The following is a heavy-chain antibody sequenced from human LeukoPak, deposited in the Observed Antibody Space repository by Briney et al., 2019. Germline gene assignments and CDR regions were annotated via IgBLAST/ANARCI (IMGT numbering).Heavy chain of an antibody. CDR3: ASAKIAAAVESWFDP. J-gene: IGHJ5*02. CDR2: ISYDGSNK. D-gene: IGHD6-13*01. V-gene: IGHV3-30*09. Sequence: GGSLRLSCAASGFTFSSYAMHWVRQAPGKGLEWVAVISYDGSNKYYADSVKGRFAISRDNSKNTLYLQMNSLRAEDTAVYYCASAKIAAAVESWFDPWGQGTLVTVSS. CDR1: GFTFSSYA.